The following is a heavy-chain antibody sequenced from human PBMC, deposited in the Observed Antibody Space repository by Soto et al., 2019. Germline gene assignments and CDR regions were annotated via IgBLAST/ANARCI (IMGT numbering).Heavy chain of an antibody. CDR2: IIPIFGTA. V-gene: IGHV1-69*13. Sequence: SVKVSCNASGGTFSSYSISWVRQAPGQGLEWMGGIIPIFGTANYAQKFQGRVTITADESTSTAYMELSSLRSDDTAVYYCARVSVTTPFFDYWGQGTLVTVSS. CDR1: GGTFSSYS. J-gene: IGHJ4*02. D-gene: IGHD4-17*01. CDR3: ARVSVTTPFFDY.